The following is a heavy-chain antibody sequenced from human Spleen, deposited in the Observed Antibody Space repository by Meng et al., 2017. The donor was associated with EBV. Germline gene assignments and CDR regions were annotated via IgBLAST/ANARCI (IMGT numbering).Heavy chain of an antibody. CDR3: AHGVVPAAMMVNYYLDY. CDR1: RFSLSTSGVG. V-gene: IGHV2-5*02. CDR2: FYWDDDK. D-gene: IGHD2-2*01. Sequence: QPTLMESGHPLLKPTQPLPLACSFSRFSLSTSGVGVGWLSRPPGRARVWLVLFYWDDDKRYSPSLKSRLTITKDTSKNQVVLTMTDMDPVDTATYYCAHGVVPAAMMVNYYLDYWGQGTLVTVSS. J-gene: IGHJ4*02.